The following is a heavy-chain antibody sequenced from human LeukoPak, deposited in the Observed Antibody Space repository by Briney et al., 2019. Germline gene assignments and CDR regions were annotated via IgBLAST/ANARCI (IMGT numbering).Heavy chain of an antibody. D-gene: IGHD2-2*01. CDR1: GYTFTGYY. V-gene: IGHV1-2*04. Sequence: ASVKLSCKASGYTFTGYYMHWVRQAPGQGLEWMGWINPNSGGTFYAQNFQGWVTMTRDTSISTAYMELSRLTSDDTAVYYCARANLLYCSSTSCLFDYWGQGTLVTVSS. CDR3: ARANLLYCSSTSCLFDY. J-gene: IGHJ4*02. CDR2: INPNSGGT.